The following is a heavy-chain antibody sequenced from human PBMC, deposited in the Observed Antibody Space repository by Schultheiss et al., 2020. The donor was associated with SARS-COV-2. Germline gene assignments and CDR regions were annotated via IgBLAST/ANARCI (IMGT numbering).Heavy chain of an antibody. CDR1: GFSFSSYG. J-gene: IGHJ3*02. CDR2: IWYDGSNK. D-gene: IGHD3-16*01. Sequence: GGSLRLSCAASGFSFSSYGMSWVRQAPGKGLEWVAVIWYDGSNKYYADSVKGRFTISRDNSKNTLYLQMNSLRAEDTAVYYCASSWGASLDIWGQGTVVTVSS. V-gene: IGHV3-33*08. CDR3: ASSWGASLDI.